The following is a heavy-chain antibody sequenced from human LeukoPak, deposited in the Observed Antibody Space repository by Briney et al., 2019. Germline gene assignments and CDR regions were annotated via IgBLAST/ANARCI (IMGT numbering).Heavy chain of an antibody. CDR2: ISTSSSYI. V-gene: IGHV3-21*01. J-gene: IGHJ4*02. D-gene: IGHD5-12*01. CDR1: GFTFSSYS. Sequence: GGSLRLSCAASGFTFSSYSMNWVRQAPGTGLEWVSSISTSSSYIYYADSLKGRSTISRDNAKNSLYLQMNSLRAEDTAVYYCARDRVGVSAYDSLFDYWGQGTLVTVSS. CDR3: ARDRVGVSAYDSLFDY.